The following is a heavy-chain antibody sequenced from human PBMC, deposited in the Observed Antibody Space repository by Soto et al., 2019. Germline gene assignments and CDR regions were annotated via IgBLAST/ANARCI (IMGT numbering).Heavy chain of an antibody. D-gene: IGHD2-15*01. Sequence: PSETLSLTCTVSGGSIISSSYYWGWIRQPPGKGLEWIGSIYYSGSTYYNPSLKSRVTISVDTSKNQFSLKLSSVTAADTAVYYCARLYCSGGSCYYYYYYYMDVWGKGTTVTVSS. CDR3: ARLYCSGGSCYYYYYYYMDV. CDR1: GGSIISSSYY. V-gene: IGHV4-39*01. J-gene: IGHJ6*03. CDR2: IYYSGST.